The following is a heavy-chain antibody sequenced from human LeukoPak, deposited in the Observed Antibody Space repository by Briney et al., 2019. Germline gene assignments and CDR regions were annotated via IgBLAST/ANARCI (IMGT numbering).Heavy chain of an antibody. V-gene: IGHV1-69*01. D-gene: IGHD6-13*01. CDR2: IIPIFGTS. J-gene: IGHJ4*02. Sequence: SVKVSCKAPGGTFSSYAISWVRQAPGQGLEWMGRIIPIFGTSNYAQKFQGRVTITADESASTAYMALSSLRSEDTAVYYCARDGGSSWYTSGYDYWGQGTLVTVSS. CDR3: ARDGGSSWYTSGYDY. CDR1: GGTFSSYA.